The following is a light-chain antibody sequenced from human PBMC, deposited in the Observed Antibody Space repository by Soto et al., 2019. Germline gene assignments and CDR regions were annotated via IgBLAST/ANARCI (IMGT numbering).Light chain of an antibody. CDR2: GAS. V-gene: IGKV3-20*01. CDR1: QTVTHDY. Sequence: ENVLPQSPGTLSLSPGERATLSCRASQTVTHDYLAWYQQKPGQAPKLLIFGASSRATGIPDRFGGSGSGTDFTLTISSLEPDDFAVYYCQQYGSSPLFTFGPGTKVDFK. J-gene: IGKJ3*01. CDR3: QQYGSSPLFT.